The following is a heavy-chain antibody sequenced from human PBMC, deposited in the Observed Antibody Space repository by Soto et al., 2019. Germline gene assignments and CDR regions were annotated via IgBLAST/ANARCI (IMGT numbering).Heavy chain of an antibody. CDR3: ARALGDY. Sequence: GSLRLSCAASGFTFSSYAMHWVRQAPGKGLEWVAVMSYDGSNKYYADSVKGRFTISRDNSKNTLYLQMNSLRAEDTAVYYCARALGDYWGQGTLVTVSS. CDR2: MSYDGSNK. CDR1: GFTFSSYA. D-gene: IGHD3-16*01. V-gene: IGHV3-30-3*01. J-gene: IGHJ4*02.